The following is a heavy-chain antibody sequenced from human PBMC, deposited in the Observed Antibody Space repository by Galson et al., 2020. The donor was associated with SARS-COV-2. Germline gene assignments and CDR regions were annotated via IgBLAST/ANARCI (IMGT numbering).Heavy chain of an antibody. CDR3: ATGVGWELLGWFEP. CDR1: GFTFDDYA. D-gene: IGHD1-26*01. J-gene: IGHJ5*02. CDR2: ISWNSGNI. Sequence: GGSLRLSCAASGFTFDDYAMHWVRQAPGKGLERVSGISWNSGNIGYADSGKGRFTISRANAKKSLYLQMNSLRVEDTALYYCATGVGWELLGWFEPWGQGTLVTVSS. V-gene: IGHV3-9*01.